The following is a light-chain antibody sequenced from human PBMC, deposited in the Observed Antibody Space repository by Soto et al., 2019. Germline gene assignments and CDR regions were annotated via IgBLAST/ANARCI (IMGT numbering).Light chain of an antibody. V-gene: IGLV1-40*01. Sequence: QSVLTQPPSVSGATGQRVTISCTGSSSNIGAGYDVHWYQQLPGTAPKLLIYGNSHRPSGVPDRFSGSKSGTSASLAITGLQAEDEADYYCQSYDSSLSGYVVFGGGTKLTVL. CDR1: SSNIGAGYD. J-gene: IGLJ2*01. CDR2: GNS. CDR3: QSYDSSLSGYVV.